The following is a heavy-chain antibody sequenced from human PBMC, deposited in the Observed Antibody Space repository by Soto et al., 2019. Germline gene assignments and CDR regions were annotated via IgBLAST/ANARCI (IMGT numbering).Heavy chain of an antibody. CDR1: GGSFSGYY. CDR2: INHSGST. Sequence: QVQLQQWGAGLLKPSETLSLTCAVYGGSFSGYYWSWIRQPPGKGLEWIGEINHSGSTNYNPSLKSRVTISVDTSKNQFSLKLSSVTAADTAVYYCARGRSVLMVYALYYYYYMDVWGKGTTVTVSS. CDR3: ARGRSVLMVYALYYYYYMDV. J-gene: IGHJ6*03. V-gene: IGHV4-34*01. D-gene: IGHD2-8*01.